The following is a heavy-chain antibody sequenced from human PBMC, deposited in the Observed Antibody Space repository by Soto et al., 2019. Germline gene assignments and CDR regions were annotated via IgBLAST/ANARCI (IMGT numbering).Heavy chain of an antibody. CDR1: GGSISGDYY. J-gene: IGHJ4*02. CDR2: IYYSGSS. D-gene: IGHD6-19*01. Sequence: SETRSLTWSVCGGSISGDYYWSWIRQSPEKGLEWIGYIYYSGSSYSNPALQSRRSMSLDTSKNQFSLKLRSVTAEDTSVYYCAGGGAQWPGYFDSCGRGALVTVSS. V-gene: IGHV4-30-4*08. CDR3: AGGGAQWPGYFDS.